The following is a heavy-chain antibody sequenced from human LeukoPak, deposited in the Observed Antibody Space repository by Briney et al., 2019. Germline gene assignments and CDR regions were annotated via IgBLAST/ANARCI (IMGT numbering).Heavy chain of an antibody. Sequence: GASVKVSCKASGYTFTGYYMHWVRQAPGQGLEWMGWINPNSGGTNYAQKFQGRVTMTRDTSISTAYMEPSRLRSDDTAVYYCARDLVVTPGSYFDYWGQGTLVTVSS. V-gene: IGHV1-2*02. CDR1: GYTFTGYY. D-gene: IGHD4-23*01. J-gene: IGHJ4*02. CDR3: ARDLVVTPGSYFDY. CDR2: INPNSGGT.